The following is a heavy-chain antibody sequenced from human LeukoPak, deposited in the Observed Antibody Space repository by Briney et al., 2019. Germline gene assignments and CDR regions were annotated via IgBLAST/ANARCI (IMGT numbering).Heavy chain of an antibody. V-gene: IGHV1-46*01. D-gene: IGHD6-13*01. J-gene: IGHJ4*02. Sequence: GASVKVSCKASGYTFTNYYMHWVRQAPGQGLEWMGTINPSGGSTNYAQKFQGRVTMTRDTSTSTVYMELSSLRSEDTAVYYCARKLEITAALYYWGQGILVTVSS. CDR1: GYTFTNYY. CDR2: INPSGGST. CDR3: ARKLEITAALYY.